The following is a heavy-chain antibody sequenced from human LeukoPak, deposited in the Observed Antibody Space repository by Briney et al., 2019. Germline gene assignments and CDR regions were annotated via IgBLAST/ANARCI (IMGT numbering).Heavy chain of an antibody. J-gene: IGHJ3*02. CDR3: ARRLSFYDASGYPHDVYDI. V-gene: IGHV4-4*09. CDR2: IHTSGST. CDR1: GDSITSYS. Sequence: SETLSLTCSVSGDSITSYSWTWFRQSPGRGLEWIGYIHTSGSTSSHPSLRSRITLSIDKSSQQFSLKLTSVTAADTAVYYCARRLSFYDASGYPHDVYDIWGQGTMVTVSS. D-gene: IGHD3-22*01.